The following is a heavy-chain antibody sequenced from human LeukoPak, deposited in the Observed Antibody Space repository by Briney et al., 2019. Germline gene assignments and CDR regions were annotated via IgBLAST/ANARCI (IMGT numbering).Heavy chain of an antibody. Sequence: SETLSLTCTVSGGSISSYYWSWIRQPPGKGLEWIGYIYYSGSTNYNPSLKSRVTISVDTSKNQFSLKLSSVTAADTAVYHCARETSMDVWGQGTTVTVSS. V-gene: IGHV4-59*01. CDR1: GGSISSYY. CDR3: ARETSMDV. CDR2: IYYSGST. J-gene: IGHJ6*02.